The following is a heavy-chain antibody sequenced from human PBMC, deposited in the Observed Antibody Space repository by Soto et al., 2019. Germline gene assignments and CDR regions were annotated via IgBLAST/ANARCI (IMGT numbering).Heavy chain of an antibody. CDR1: GGSISSGGYY. V-gene: IGHV4-31*03. CDR2: IYYSGST. J-gene: IGHJ3*02. CDR3: ARELPVQTPTTYGSGPRDAFDI. Sequence: SETLSLTCTVSGGSISSGGYYWSWIRQHPGKGLEWIGYIYYSGSTYYNPSLKSRVTISVDTSKNQFSLKLSSVTAADTAVYYCARELPVQTPTTYGSGPRDAFDIWGQGTMVTVSS. D-gene: IGHD3-10*01.